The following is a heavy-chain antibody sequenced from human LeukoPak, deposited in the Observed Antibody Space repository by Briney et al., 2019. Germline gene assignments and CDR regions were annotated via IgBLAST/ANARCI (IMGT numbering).Heavy chain of an antibody. CDR1: GGSISSGDYY. D-gene: IGHD3-22*01. CDR2: IYYSGST. J-gene: IGHJ4*02. Sequence: SETLSLTCTVSGGSISSGDYYWSWIRQPLGKGLEWIGYIYYSGSTYYNPSLKSRVTISVDTSKNQFSLKLSSVTAADTAVYYCARGANYYDSSGYSDYWGQGTLVTVSS. CDR3: ARGANYYDSSGYSDY. V-gene: IGHV4-30-4*01.